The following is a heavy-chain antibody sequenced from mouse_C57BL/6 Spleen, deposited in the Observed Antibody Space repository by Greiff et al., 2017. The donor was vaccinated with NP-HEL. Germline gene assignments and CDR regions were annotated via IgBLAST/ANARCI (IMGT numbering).Heavy chain of an antibody. J-gene: IGHJ1*03. CDR1: GYTFTSYW. CDR3: ARRIDYYGSSGYFDV. Sequence: VQLQQPGAELVRPGSSVKLSCKASGYTFTSYWMDWVKQRPGQGLEWIGNIYPSDSETHYNQKFKDKATLTVDKSSSTAYMQLSSLTSEDSAVYYCARRIDYYGSSGYFDVWGTGTTVTVSS. CDR2: IYPSDSET. D-gene: IGHD1-1*01. V-gene: IGHV1-61*01.